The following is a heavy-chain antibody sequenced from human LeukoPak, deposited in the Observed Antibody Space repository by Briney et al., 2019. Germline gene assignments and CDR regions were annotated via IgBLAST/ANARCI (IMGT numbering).Heavy chain of an antibody. V-gene: IGHV4-59*08. J-gene: IGHJ4*02. Sequence: SETLSLTCTVSGGFISTYYWSWIRQPPGEGLEWIGYFYFRGNDYNPSLRSRVTISEDTSKCQLSLKLSSVTAADTAVYYCARHPRDNAGGYEFWGQGVLVTVSS. CDR2: FYFRGN. CDR3: ARHPRDNAGGYEF. CDR1: GGFISTYY. D-gene: IGHD3-3*01.